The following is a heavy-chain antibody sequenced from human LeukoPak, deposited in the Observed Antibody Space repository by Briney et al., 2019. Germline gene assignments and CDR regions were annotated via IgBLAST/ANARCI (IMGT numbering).Heavy chain of an antibody. J-gene: IGHJ4*02. CDR3: AREEANYGIDY. CDR2: IYYSGST. CDR1: GGSIRSSTSY. V-gene: IGHV4-39*02. D-gene: IGHD4-17*01. Sequence: PSETLSLTCTVSGGSIRSSTSYWGWIRQPPGKGLEWIGSIYYSGSTYYSPFLKSRVTMSVDTSKNQFSLKVRSVTAADTAVYYCAREEANYGIDYWGQGALVTVSS.